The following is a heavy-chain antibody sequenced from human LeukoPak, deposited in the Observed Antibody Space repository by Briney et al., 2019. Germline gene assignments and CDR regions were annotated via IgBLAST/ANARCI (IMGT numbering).Heavy chain of an antibody. V-gene: IGHV3-7*01. CDR2: IKQDGSEK. J-gene: IGHJ6*02. Sequence: GGSLGLSCAASGFTFSSYWMSWVRQAPGKGLEWVANIKQDGSEKYYVDSVKGRFTISRDNAKNSLYLQMNSLRAEDTAVYYCARDQVAVAANYYYYGMDVWGQGTTVTVSS. D-gene: IGHD6-19*01. CDR1: GFTFSSYW. CDR3: ARDQVAVAANYYYYGMDV.